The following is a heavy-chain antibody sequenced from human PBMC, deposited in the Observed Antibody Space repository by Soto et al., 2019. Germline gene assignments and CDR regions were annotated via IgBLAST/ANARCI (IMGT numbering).Heavy chain of an antibody. CDR3: ARGTGTTKYYYYYYYGMDV. D-gene: IGHD1-7*01. J-gene: IGHJ6*02. Sequence: SETLSLTCTVSGGSISSGGYYWSWIRQHPGKGLEWIGYIYYSGSTYYNPSLKSRVTISVDTSKNQFSLKLSSVTAADTAVYYCARGTGTTKYYYYYYYGMDVWGQGTTVTVSS. CDR1: GGSISSGGYY. CDR2: IYYSGST. V-gene: IGHV4-31*03.